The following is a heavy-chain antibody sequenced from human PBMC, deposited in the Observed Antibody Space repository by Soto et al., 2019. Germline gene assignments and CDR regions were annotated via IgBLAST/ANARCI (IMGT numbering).Heavy chain of an antibody. J-gene: IGHJ3*02. CDR1: GFSFSSYA. CDR3: AKDPNGDYVGAFDI. Sequence: GGSLRLSCAASGFSFSSYAMSWVRQAPGAGPEWVSGISASGGRTYYADSVKGRFTISRDKSKSTLYLQMDSLRAEDTALYYYAKDPNGDYVGAFDIWGRGTLVTVSS. D-gene: IGHD4-17*01. V-gene: IGHV3-23*01. CDR2: ISASGGRT.